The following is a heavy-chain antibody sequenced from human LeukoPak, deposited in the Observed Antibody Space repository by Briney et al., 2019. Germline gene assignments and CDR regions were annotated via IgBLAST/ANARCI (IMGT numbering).Heavy chain of an antibody. Sequence: GASVKVSCKASGYTFTGYYMHWVRQAPGQGLEWMGWINPNSGGTNYAQKFQGRVTMTRDTSISTAYMELSRLRSDDTAVYYCARSPYYDSSFDIWGQETMVTVSS. CDR1: GYTFTGYY. V-gene: IGHV1-2*02. D-gene: IGHD3-22*01. CDR3: ARSPYYDSSFDI. CDR2: INPNSGGT. J-gene: IGHJ3*02.